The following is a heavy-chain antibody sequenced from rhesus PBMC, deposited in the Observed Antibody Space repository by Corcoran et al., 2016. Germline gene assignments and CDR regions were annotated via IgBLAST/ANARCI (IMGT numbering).Heavy chain of an antibody. V-gene: IGHV1-111*02. CDR2: VNPEVGEE. CDR3: ATDQYSNFRY. Sequence: EVQLVQSGAEGKKPGASVKISCKASGYTFTDYYLQWVGQAPGKGLEWRGRVNPEVGEEKHPQKSKDRLTHSADTSTDTAYVELSSLRSEDTAVYYCATDQYSNFRYWGQGVLVTVSS. D-gene: IGHD4-23*01. J-gene: IGHJ4*01. CDR1: GYTFTDYY.